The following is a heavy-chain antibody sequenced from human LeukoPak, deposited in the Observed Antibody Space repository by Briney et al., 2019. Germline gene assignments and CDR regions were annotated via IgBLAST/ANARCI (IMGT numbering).Heavy chain of an antibody. CDR1: GFTFSDHY. J-gene: IGHJ4*02. V-gene: IGHV3-11*04. CDR2: ISQTGTDI. Sequence: GGSLRLSCAASGFTFSDHYMSWIRQAPGKGLQWVSYISQTGTDIDYADSVKDRFTLSRDNARNSLYLQMNSLRVEDTAVYYCARRGEKDFDYWGQGTLVTVSS. CDR3: ARRGEKDFDY. D-gene: IGHD3-16*01.